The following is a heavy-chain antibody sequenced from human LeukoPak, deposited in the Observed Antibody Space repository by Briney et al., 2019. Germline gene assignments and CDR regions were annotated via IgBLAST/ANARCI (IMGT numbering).Heavy chain of an antibody. CDR2: INPNSGGT. D-gene: IGHD2-15*01. CDR1: GYTFTGYY. Sequence: VASVKVSCKASGYTFTGYYMHWVRQAPGQGLEWMGWINPNSGGTNYAQKFQGWATMTRDTSISTAYMELSRLRSDDTAVYYCARGIEGYCSGGSCQPPWFDPWGQGTLVTVSS. J-gene: IGHJ5*02. CDR3: ARGIEGYCSGGSCQPPWFDP. V-gene: IGHV1-2*04.